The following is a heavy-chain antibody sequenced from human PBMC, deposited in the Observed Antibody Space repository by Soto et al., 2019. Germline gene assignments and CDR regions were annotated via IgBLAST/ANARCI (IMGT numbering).Heavy chain of an antibody. Sequence: QLQLQESGPGLVKPSETLSLTCTVSGGSISSTSYYWVWIRQPPGKGLEWIGSFYYSGSTYYNPSLKSRVTLSVATSENQFSLKLSSVTAADTAVYYCARQVVDGTVAGAGSFDSWGQGTLVTVSS. V-gene: IGHV4-39*01. CDR3: ARQVVDGTVAGAGSFDS. CDR2: FYYSGST. D-gene: IGHD6-19*01. J-gene: IGHJ4*02. CDR1: GGSISSTSYY.